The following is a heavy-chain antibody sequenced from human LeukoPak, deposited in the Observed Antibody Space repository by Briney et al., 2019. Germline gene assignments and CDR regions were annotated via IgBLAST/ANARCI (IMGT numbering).Heavy chain of an antibody. CDR2: MSGSGGST. D-gene: IGHD3-16*01. CDR1: GFTFSSYA. Sequence: PGGSLRLSCAASGFTFSSYAMSWVRQAPGKGLEWVSGMSGSGGSTDYADSVKGRFTISRDNSKNTLYLQMNTLRVEDTAVYYCAKDPVNWGQDSGTFDIWGQGTMVTVSS. CDR3: AKDPVNWGQDSGTFDI. J-gene: IGHJ3*02. V-gene: IGHV3-23*01.